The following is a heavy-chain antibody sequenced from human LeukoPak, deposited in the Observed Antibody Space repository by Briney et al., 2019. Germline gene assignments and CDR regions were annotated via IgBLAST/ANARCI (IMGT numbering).Heavy chain of an antibody. Sequence: PSQTLSLTCTVSGASIRGSITSGTYYWNWIRQPAGKGLEWIGRMYNSGTTINYNPSLKSRVTISVDTSKNQFSLNVTSVIAADTAVYYCARSTNRVDSWGQGTLVTVSS. J-gene: IGHJ4*02. CDR1: GASIRGSITSGTYY. CDR3: ARSTNRVDS. V-gene: IGHV4-61*02. D-gene: IGHD1-14*01. CDR2: MYNSGTT.